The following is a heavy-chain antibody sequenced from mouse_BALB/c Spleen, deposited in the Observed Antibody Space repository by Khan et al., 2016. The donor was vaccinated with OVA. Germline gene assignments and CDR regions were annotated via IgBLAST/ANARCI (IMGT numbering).Heavy chain of an antibody. J-gene: IGHJ2*01. CDR1: GYSITSGYG. CDR2: ISYSGST. Sequence: EVKLKESGPGLVKPSQSLSLTRTVTGYSITSGYGWNWIRQFPGKKLERIGYISYSGSTNYNPTLKRRISITRDTSNNQFFLQLKSVTTEDTATYSCARTARIKYWGQGTTLTVSS. CDR3: ARTARIKY. D-gene: IGHD1-2*01. V-gene: IGHV3-2*02.